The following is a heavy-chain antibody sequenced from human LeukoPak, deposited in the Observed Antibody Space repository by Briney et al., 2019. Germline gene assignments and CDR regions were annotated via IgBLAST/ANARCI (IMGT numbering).Heavy chain of an antibody. CDR1: GLTVSSNY. J-gene: IGHJ4*02. CDR2: ISYDGSNK. Sequence: GGSLRLSCAASGLTVSSNYMSWVRQAPGKGLEWVAVISYDGSNKYYADSVRGRFTISRDNSKNTLYLQMNSLRAEDTAVYYCARDLGYCSSTSCEYFDYWGQRTLVTVSS. CDR3: ARDLGYCSSTSCEYFDY. V-gene: IGHV3-30-3*01. D-gene: IGHD2-2*03.